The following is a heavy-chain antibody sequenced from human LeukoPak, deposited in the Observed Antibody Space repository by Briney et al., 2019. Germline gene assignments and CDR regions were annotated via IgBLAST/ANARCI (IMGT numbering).Heavy chain of an antibody. J-gene: IGHJ6*02. CDR1: GFTFSSYA. CDR3: TRDLMDYDVSTGLHHYYMDV. CDR2: ITGSGSTR. D-gene: IGHD3-9*01. V-gene: IGHV3-23*01. Sequence: GGSLTLSCAASGFTFSSYAMTWVRQAPGKGLEWVSAITGSGSTRFYADSVKGRFTISRDNAKNTLYLQMNTLRVEDTAVYYCTRDLMDYDVSTGLHHYYMDVWGQGTTVTVSS.